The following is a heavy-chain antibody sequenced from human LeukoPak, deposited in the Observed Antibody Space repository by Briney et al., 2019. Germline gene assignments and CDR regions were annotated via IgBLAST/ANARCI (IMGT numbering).Heavy chain of an antibody. V-gene: IGHV3-48*03. CDR3: ARRYYDILTGYAYFDY. D-gene: IGHD3-9*01. J-gene: IGHJ4*02. Sequence: GGSLRLSCAASGFTFSSYEMNWVRQAPGKGLEWVSYISSSGSTIYYADSVKGRFTISRDNAKNSLYLQMNSLRAEDTAVYYCARRYYDILTGYAYFDYWGQGTLVTVSS. CDR2: ISSSGSTI. CDR1: GFTFSSYE.